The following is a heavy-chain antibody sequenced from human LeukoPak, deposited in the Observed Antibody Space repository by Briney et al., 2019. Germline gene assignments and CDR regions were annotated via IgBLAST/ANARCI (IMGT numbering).Heavy chain of an antibody. CDR2: ISGSGGST. CDR1: GFTFSSYA. V-gene: IGHV3-23*01. CDR3: AKAPVTTCRGAYCYPFDY. D-gene: IGHD2-21*01. Sequence: GGSLRLSCAASGFTFSSYAMSWVRQAPGKGPEWVSAISGSGGSTYYADSVKGRFTISRDSSKNTLFLQMNRLRPEDAAVYYCAKAPVTTCRGAYCYPFDYWGQGTLVTVSS. J-gene: IGHJ4*02.